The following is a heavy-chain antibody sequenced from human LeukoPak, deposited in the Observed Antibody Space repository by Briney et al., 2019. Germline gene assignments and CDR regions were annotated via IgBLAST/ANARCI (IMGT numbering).Heavy chain of an antibody. CDR3: APGGYGELDFDY. Sequence: GGSLRLSCAASGFTVSSNYMSWVRQTPGKGLEWVSGISWNSGSIGYADSVKGRFTISRDNAKNSLYLQMNSLRAEDTALYYCAPGGYGELDFDYWGQGTLVTVSS. CDR1: GFTVSSNY. J-gene: IGHJ4*02. D-gene: IGHD4-17*01. CDR2: ISWNSGSI. V-gene: IGHV3-9*01.